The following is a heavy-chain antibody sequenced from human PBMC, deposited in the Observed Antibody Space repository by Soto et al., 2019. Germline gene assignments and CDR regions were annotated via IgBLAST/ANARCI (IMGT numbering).Heavy chain of an antibody. CDR1: GFTFNTYG. J-gene: IGHJ6*02. CDR2: IWYDGSNK. Sequence: QVQLVESGGGVVQPGGSLRLSCTTSGFTFNTYGMHWVRQAPGKGLEWVAIIWYDGSNKYYADSVKGRFTIARDNSYNRLYLQMNSLRADDTALYYCARSDCTAAYCYSWPFNYGVDVWGQGTTVTVSS. V-gene: IGHV3-33*08. D-gene: IGHD2-15*01. CDR3: ARSDCTAAYCYSWPFNYGVDV.